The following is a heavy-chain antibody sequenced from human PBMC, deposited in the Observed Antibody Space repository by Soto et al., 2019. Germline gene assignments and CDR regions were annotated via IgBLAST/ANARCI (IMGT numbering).Heavy chain of an antibody. D-gene: IGHD6-13*01. V-gene: IGHV1-69*06. CDR2: VIPVFGTS. CDR3: AGAPAGDYYYYYKFDV. Sequence: QVQLVQSGAEVRKPGASVRVSCRASRDIFTRYSFSWVRQAPGQGLEWMGGVIPVFGTSNYGQKFQGRVTITADKSTSTAFMDISGLTSDDTAVYYCAGAPAGDYYYYYKFDVWGQGTAVTVS. J-gene: IGHJ6*02. CDR1: RDIFTRYS.